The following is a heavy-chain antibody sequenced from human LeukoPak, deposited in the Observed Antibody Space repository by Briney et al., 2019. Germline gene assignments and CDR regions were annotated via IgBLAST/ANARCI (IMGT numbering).Heavy chain of an antibody. Sequence: GGSLRLSCAASGFTVSSNYMSWVRQAPGKGLEWVSVIYSGGSTYYADSVKGRFTISRDNSKNTLYLQMNSLRAEDTAVYYCARLYYYDSSGYQYDYYMDVWGKGTTVTISS. V-gene: IGHV3-53*01. J-gene: IGHJ6*03. CDR3: ARLYYYDSSGYQYDYYMDV. CDR2: IYSGGST. D-gene: IGHD3-22*01. CDR1: GFTVSSNY.